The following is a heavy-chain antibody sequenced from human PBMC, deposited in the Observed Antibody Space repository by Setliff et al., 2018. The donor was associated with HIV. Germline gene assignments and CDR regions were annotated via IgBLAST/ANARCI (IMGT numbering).Heavy chain of an antibody. D-gene: IGHD3-10*02. V-gene: IGHV3-23*01. Sequence: GSLRLSCAASGFTFSTYAMGWVRQAPGKGLEWVSTIGAVGGPINHAESVKGRLTISKYNSKNTLYLQMSSLRDEETAVYYCAKVFVFGVDAFDIWGQGTMVTVSS. CDR2: IGAVGGPI. J-gene: IGHJ3*02. CDR3: AKVFVFGVDAFDI. CDR1: GFTFSTYA.